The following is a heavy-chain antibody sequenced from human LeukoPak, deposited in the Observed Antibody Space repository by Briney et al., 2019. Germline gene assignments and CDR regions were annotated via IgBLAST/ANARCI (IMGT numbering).Heavy chain of an antibody. V-gene: IGHV3-7*01. CDR1: GFTFSSSW. J-gene: IGHJ4*02. CDR3: ATEHWGPNS. D-gene: IGHD3-16*01. Sequence: GGSLRLSCAASGFTFSSSWMTWVRQAPGKGLEWLANIKGDGSDKNYVDSVKGRFTISRDNAKNSLFLQMSSLRGEDTALYYCATEHWGPNSWGQGTLVAVSS. CDR2: IKGDGSDK.